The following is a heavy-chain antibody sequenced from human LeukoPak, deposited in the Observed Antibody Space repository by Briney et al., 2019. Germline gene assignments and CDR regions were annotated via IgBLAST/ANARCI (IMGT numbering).Heavy chain of an antibody. J-gene: IGHJ4*02. CDR3: ARQGSKQDIVVVPAAPYFDY. V-gene: IGHV4-34*01. CDR2: INHSGST. CDR1: GGSFSGYY. D-gene: IGHD2-2*01. Sequence: PSETLSLTCAVYGGSFSGYYWSWIRQPPGKGLEWIGEINHSGSTNYNPSLKSRVTISVDTSKNQFSLKLSSVTAADTAVYYCARQGSKQDIVVVPAAPYFDYWGQGTLVTVSS.